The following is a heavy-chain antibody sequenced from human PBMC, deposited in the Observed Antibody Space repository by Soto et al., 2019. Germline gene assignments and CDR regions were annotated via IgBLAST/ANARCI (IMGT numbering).Heavy chain of an antibody. Sequence: EVQLVESGGGLVQPGGSLKLSCAASGFTFSGSAMHWVRQASGKGLEWVGRIRSKANSYATAYAASVKGRFTISRDDSKNTAYLQMNSLKTDDTAVYYCTRRSYSSGWYYFDYWGQGTLVTVSS. D-gene: IGHD6-19*01. V-gene: IGHV3-73*02. CDR1: GFTFSGSA. CDR3: TRRSYSSGWYYFDY. CDR2: IRSKANSYAT. J-gene: IGHJ4*02.